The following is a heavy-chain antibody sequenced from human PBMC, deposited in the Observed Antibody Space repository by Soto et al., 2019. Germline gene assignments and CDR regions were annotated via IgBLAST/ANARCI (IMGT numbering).Heavy chain of an antibody. Sequence: SETLSLTCAVYGGSFSGYYWSWIRQPPGKGLGWIGEINHSGSTNYNPSLKSRVTISVDTSKNQFSLKLSSVTAADTAVYYCARRVGDYIWGSYRRPDFDYWGQGTLVTVSS. V-gene: IGHV4-34*01. CDR1: GGSFSGYY. CDR2: INHSGST. J-gene: IGHJ4*02. CDR3: ARRVGDYIWGSYRRPDFDY. D-gene: IGHD3-16*02.